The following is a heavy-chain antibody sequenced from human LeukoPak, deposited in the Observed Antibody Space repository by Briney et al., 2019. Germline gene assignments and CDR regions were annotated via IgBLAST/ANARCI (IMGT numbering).Heavy chain of an antibody. J-gene: IGHJ4*02. CDR1: GGSIRSGSYY. CDR3: AMEKWLRPIDY. D-gene: IGHD5-12*01. Sequence: SETLSLTCTVSGGSIRSGSYYWSWIRQPPGKGLEWIGEINHSGSTNYNPSLKSRVTISVDTSKNQFSLKLSFVTAADTAVYYCAMEKWLRPIDYWGQGTLVTVSS. V-gene: IGHV4-39*07. CDR2: INHSGST.